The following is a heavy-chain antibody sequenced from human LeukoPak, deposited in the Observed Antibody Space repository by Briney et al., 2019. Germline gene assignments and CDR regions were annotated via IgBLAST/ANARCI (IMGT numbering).Heavy chain of an antibody. V-gene: IGHV3-9*01. Sequence: GGSLRLSCAASGFTFDDYAMHWVRQAPGKGLEWVSGISWNSGSTGYADSVKGRFSTSRDNAKNSLYLQMNSLREDDTALYYCVKGSTYYYDSRGYPGDYWGQGTLVTVSS. CDR2: ISWNSGST. CDR3: VKGSTYYYDSRGYPGDY. CDR1: GFTFDDYA. D-gene: IGHD3-22*01. J-gene: IGHJ4*02.